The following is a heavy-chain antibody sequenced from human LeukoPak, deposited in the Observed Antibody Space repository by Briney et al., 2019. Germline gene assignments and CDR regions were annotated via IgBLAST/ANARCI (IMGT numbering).Heavy chain of an antibody. D-gene: IGHD3/OR15-3a*01. V-gene: IGHV3-9*01. J-gene: IGHJ6*02. CDR3: AKDMSFDGDYGMDV. Sequence: PGGSLRLSCAASGFTFDDYAMHWVRQGPGKGLEWVSGISWNGGSIGYVDSVKGRFTISRDNAKNSLYLQMNSLGAEDTAVYYCAKDMSFDGDYGMDVWGQGTTVTVSS. CDR2: ISWNGGSI. CDR1: GFTFDDYA.